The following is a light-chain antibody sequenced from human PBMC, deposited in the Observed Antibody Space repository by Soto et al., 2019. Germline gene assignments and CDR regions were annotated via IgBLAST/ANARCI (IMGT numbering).Light chain of an antibody. V-gene: IGKV3-15*01. CDR1: QSLSSN. CDR3: QQYNDWPLT. CDR2: GAS. J-gene: IGKJ1*01. Sequence: VMIQSPATLSVSPGETATLSCRASQSLSSNLGWYQQKPGQAPRLLIFGASTRATGIPARFSGSGSGTEFSLTISSLQSEDFAVYFCQQYNDWPLTFGQGTKV.